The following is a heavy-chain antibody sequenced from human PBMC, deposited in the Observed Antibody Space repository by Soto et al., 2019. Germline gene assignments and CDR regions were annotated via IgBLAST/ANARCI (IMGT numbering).Heavy chain of an antibody. V-gene: IGHV3-33*01. Sequence: GGSLRLSCAASGFTFSSYGMHWVRQAPGKGLEWVAVIWYDGSNKYYADSVKGRFTISRDNSKNTLYLQMNSLRAEDTAVYYCAREGKYCTNGVCPPGLADYYYYGMDVWGQGTTVTVSS. D-gene: IGHD2-8*01. CDR1: GFTFSSYG. CDR2: IWYDGSNK. CDR3: AREGKYCTNGVCPPGLADYYYYGMDV. J-gene: IGHJ6*02.